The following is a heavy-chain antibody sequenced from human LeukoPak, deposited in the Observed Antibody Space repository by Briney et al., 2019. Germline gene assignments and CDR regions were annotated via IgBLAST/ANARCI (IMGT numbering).Heavy chain of an antibody. V-gene: IGHV1-8*03. D-gene: IGHD5-12*01. CDR1: GYTFTSYD. CDR3: ARGRSTGYPYYFEY. J-gene: IGHJ4*02. Sequence: ASVKVSCKASGYTFTSYDINCVRQGPGQGLEWMGWMNPNSVSTVYAQKYQGRGTITRKTSISTAYMELCTLRAEDTAVYCCARGRSTGYPYYFEYWGQGTLVTVSS. CDR2: MNPNSVST.